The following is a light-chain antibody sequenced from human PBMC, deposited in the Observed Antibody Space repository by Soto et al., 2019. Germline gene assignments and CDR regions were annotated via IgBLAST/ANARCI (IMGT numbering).Light chain of an antibody. CDR2: EVS. V-gene: IGLV2-14*01. CDR1: SSDVGGYNY. CDR3: SSYTSSSTLEV. J-gene: IGLJ1*01. Sequence: QSLLTQPASVSGSPGQSITISCTGTSSDVGGYNYVSWYQQHPGKAPKLMIYEVSNRPSGVSNRFSGSKSGNTASLTISGLQAEDEADYYCSSYTSSSTLEVFGTGTKVTV.